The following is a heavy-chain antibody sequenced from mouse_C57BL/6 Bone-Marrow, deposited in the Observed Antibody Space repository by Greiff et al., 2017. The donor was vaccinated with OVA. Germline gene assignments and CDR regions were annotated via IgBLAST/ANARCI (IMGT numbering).Heavy chain of an antibody. CDR3: ARGGWFAY. CDR1: GYSITSGYY. V-gene: IGHV3-6*01. CDR2: ISYDGSN. Sequence: EVQLKESGPGLVKPSQSLSLTCSVTGYSITSGYYWNWIRQFPGNKLEWMGYISYDGSNNYNPSLKNRISITRDTSKNQFFLKLNSVTTEDTATYDCARGGWFAYWGQGTLVTVSA. J-gene: IGHJ3*01.